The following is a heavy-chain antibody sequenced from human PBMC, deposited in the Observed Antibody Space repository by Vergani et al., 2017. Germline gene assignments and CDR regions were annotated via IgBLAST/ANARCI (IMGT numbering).Heavy chain of an antibody. D-gene: IGHD1-1*01. CDR3: ARDRLERGTGYFDL. CDR1: GGTFSSYA. V-gene: IGHV1-69*01. J-gene: IGHJ2*01. Sequence: QVQLVQSGAEVKTPGSSVKVSCKASGGTFSSYAISWVRQAPGQGLEWMGGIIPIFGTANYAQKFQGRVTITADESTSTAYMELSSLRSEDTAVYYCARDRLERGTGYFDLWGRGTLVTVSS. CDR2: IIPIFGTA.